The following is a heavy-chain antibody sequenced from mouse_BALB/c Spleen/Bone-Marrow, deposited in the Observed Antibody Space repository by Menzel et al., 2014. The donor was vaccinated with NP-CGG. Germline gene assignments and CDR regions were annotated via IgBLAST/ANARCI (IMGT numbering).Heavy chain of an antibody. Sequence: QVQLQQSGAELARPGASVKLSCKASDYTFTDYYINWVKQRTGQGLEWIGEIYPESGDAFYNENFKGKATLTADTSSSTAYMQLSSLTSDDSAVYFCAKGSFDYWGRGTTLTVSS. CDR3: AKGSFDY. D-gene: IGHD1-1*01. J-gene: IGHJ2*01. V-gene: IGHV1-77*01. CDR2: IYPESGDA. CDR1: DYTFTDYY.